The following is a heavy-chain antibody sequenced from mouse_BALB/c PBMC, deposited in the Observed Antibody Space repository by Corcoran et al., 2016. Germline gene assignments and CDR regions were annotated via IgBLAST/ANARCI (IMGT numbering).Heavy chain of an antibody. CDR2: IDPANGNT. CDR1: GFNIKDTY. J-gene: IGHJ2*01. Sequence: EVQLQQSGAELVKPGASVKLSCTASGFNIKDTYMHWVKQRPEQGLEWIGRIDPANGNTKYDPKLQGKATITADTSSNTAYLQLSSLTSEDTAVYYCALSYYGSSYLDYWGQGTTLTVSS. V-gene: IGHV14-3*02. D-gene: IGHD1-1*01. CDR3: ALSYYGSSYLDY.